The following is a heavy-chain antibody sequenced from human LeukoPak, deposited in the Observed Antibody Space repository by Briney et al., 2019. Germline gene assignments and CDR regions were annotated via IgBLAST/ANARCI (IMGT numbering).Heavy chain of an antibody. V-gene: IGHV3-48*01. CDR3: AKAGYCSGGSCYNYFDY. CDR1: GFIFSSYS. J-gene: IGHJ4*02. D-gene: IGHD2-15*01. Sequence: GGSLRLSCAASGFIFSSYSMNWVRQTPGKGLEWISYISSGSGTTYYGDSVQGRFITSRDNAKNSLHLQMNSLRAEDTAVYYCAKAGYCSGGSCYNYFDYWGQGTLVTVSS. CDR2: ISSGSGTT.